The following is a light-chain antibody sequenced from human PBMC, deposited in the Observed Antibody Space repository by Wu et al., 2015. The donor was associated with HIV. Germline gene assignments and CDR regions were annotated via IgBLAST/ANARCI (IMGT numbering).Light chain of an antibody. J-gene: IGKJ4*01. Sequence: EIMMTQSPATLSVSPGERATLSCRATQSVSNNLAWYQQKPGQTPRLLIFGAYTRATGIPARFSGSGSGTDFTLTVSSLEPEDFAVYYCQQRSIWPLTFGGGTKVEIK. CDR3: QQRSIWPLT. V-gene: IGKV3-11*01. CDR2: GAY. CDR1: QSVSNN.